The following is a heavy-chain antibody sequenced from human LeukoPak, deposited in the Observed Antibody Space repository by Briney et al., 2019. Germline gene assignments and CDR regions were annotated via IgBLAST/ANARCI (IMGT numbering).Heavy chain of an antibody. CDR3: ARDRYCSSTSCYADFDY. CDR2: ISSSSSYI. V-gene: IGHV3-21*01. Sequence: GGSLRLSCAASGFTFSSYSMNWVRQAPGKGLEWVSSISSSSSYIYYADSVRGRFTISRDNAKNSLYLQMNSLRAEDTAVYYCARDRYCSSTSCYADFDYWGQGTLVTVSP. J-gene: IGHJ4*02. CDR1: GFTFSSYS. D-gene: IGHD2-2*01.